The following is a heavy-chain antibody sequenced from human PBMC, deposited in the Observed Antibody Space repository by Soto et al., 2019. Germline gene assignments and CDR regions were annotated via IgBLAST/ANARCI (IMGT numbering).Heavy chain of an antibody. Sequence: VQLLESGGGLVQPGGSLRLSCAASGFTFSNYAMSWVRQAPGKGLDWVSTISGSGGNTYYTDSVKGRFTISRDNSKNTLAMQMNSLRAEDTAVDYCAKVIGASQRSWFDPWGQGTLVTVSS. J-gene: IGHJ5*02. CDR1: GFTFSNYA. CDR2: ISGSGGNT. CDR3: AKVIGASQRSWFDP. V-gene: IGHV3-23*01. D-gene: IGHD1-26*01.